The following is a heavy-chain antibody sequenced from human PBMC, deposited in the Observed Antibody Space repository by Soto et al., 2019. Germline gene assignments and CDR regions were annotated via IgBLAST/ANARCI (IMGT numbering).Heavy chain of an antibody. CDR1: GFSLSTSGVG. J-gene: IGHJ4*02. CDR3: AHKGPEDWPLDY. D-gene: IGHD3-9*01. Sequence: QITLKESGPTLVRPTQPLTLTCAFSGFSLSTSGVGVCWIRQPPGKALEWLAVIYWDDSKHYSPSLRSRLTITKDTSKNQVVLTMTNMDPMDTGTYYCAHKGPEDWPLDYWGQGTLVTVSS. CDR2: IYWDDSK. V-gene: IGHV2-5*02.